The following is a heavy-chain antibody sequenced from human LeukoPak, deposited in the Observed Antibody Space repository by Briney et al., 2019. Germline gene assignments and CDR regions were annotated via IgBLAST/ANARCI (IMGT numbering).Heavy chain of an antibody. CDR2: ISAYNGNT. CDR3: ARKSVAATPRDIVYQYSYMDV. CDR1: GYTFTSYG. V-gene: IGHV1-18*01. D-gene: IGHD2-15*01. J-gene: IGHJ6*03. Sequence: ASVKVSCKASGYTFTSYGISWVRQAPGQGLEWMGWISAYNGNTNYAQKLQGRVTMTTDTSTSTAYMELRSLRSDDTAVYYCARKSVAATPRDIVYQYSYMDVWGKGTTVTVSS.